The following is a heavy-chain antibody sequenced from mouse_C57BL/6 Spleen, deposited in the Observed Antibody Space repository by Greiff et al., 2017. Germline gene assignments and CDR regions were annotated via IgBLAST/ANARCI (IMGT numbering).Heavy chain of an antibody. V-gene: IGHV5-17*01. CDR1: GFTFSDYG. CDR3: ARPLYGSSLDYFDY. D-gene: IGHD1-1*01. J-gene: IGHJ2*01. CDR2: ISSGSSTI. Sequence: EVQRVESGGGLVKPGGSLKLSCAASGFTFSDYGMHWVRQAPEKGLEWVAYISSGSSTIYSADTVKGRFTISRDNAKNTLFLQMTSLRSEDTAMYYCARPLYGSSLDYFDYWGQGTTLTVSS.